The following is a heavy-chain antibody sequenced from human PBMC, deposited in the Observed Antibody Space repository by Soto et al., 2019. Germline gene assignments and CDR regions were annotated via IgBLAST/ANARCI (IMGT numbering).Heavy chain of an antibody. CDR2: IYYSGST. CDR1: GGSISSGGYY. Sequence: SETLSLTCTVSGGSISSGGYYWSWIRQHPGKGLEWIGYIYYSGSTYYNPSLKSRVTLSVDTSKNQFSLKLSSVTAADTAVYYCARSSSRYQLPQFDYWGQGTLVTVSS. D-gene: IGHD2-2*01. CDR3: ARSSSRYQLPQFDY. V-gene: IGHV4-31*03. J-gene: IGHJ4*02.